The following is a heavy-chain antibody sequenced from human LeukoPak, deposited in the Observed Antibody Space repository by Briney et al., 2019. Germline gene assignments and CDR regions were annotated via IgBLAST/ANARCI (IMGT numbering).Heavy chain of an antibody. CDR3: AKDAVLTGYGYDAFDI. J-gene: IGHJ3*02. CDR2: IYYSGST. D-gene: IGHD3-9*01. CDR1: GGSISSSSYY. V-gene: IGHV4-39*07. Sequence: SETLFLTCTVSGGSISSSSYYWGWIRQPPGKGLEWIGSIYYSGSTYYNPSLKSRVTISVDTSKNQFSLKLSSVTAADTAVYYCAKDAVLTGYGYDAFDIWGQGTMVTVSS.